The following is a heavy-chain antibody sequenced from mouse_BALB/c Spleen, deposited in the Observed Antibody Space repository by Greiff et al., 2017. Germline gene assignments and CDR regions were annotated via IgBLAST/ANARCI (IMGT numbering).Heavy chain of an antibody. CDR1: GFNIKDTY. J-gene: IGHJ2*01. V-gene: IGHV14-3*02. CDR2: IDPANGNT. D-gene: IGHD1-1*01. CDR3: AITTVGDYFDN. Sequence: EVQLQQSGAELVKPGASVKLSCTASGFNIKDTYMHWVKQRPEQGLEWIGRIDPANGNTKYDPKFQGKATITADTSSNTAYLQLSSLTSEDTAVYYCAITTVGDYFDNWGQGTTLTVSS.